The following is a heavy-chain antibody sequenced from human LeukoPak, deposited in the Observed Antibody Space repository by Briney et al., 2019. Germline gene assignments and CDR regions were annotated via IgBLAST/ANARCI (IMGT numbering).Heavy chain of an antibody. CDR3: AKSPVADHDYYYMDV. V-gene: IGHV3-33*06. Sequence: GGSLRLSCAASGFTFSSYGMHWVRQAPGKGLEWVAVIWYDGSNKYYADSVKGRFTISRDNSKNTLYLQMNSLRAEDTAVYYCAKSPVADHDYYYMDVWGKGTTVTV. CDR1: GFTFSSYG. J-gene: IGHJ6*03. D-gene: IGHD6-19*01. CDR2: IWYDGSNK.